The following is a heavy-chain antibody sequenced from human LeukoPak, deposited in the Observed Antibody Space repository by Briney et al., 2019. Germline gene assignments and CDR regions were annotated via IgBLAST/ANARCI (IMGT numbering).Heavy chain of an antibody. CDR1: GFTFSSYA. J-gene: IGHJ4*02. Sequence: GGSLRLSCAASGFTFSSYAMSWARQAPGKGLEWVSAITNSGGSTYYADSVKGRFTISRDNSKSTLYLQMNSLTAEDTAVCYCAKRYYYGSGSFDYWGQGTLVTVSS. D-gene: IGHD3-10*01. CDR3: AKRYYYGSGSFDY. V-gene: IGHV3-23*01. CDR2: ITNSGGST.